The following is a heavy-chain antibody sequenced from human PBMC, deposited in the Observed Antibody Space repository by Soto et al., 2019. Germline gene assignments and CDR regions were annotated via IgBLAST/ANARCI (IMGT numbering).Heavy chain of an antibody. D-gene: IGHD1-1*01. CDR3: ARKPETGTTVPFDY. CDR1: GLTLGNYG. V-gene: IGHV3-30*03. Sequence: GGSLRLSCAASGLTLGNYGRHWVGKAPDRRLEWVAVIASDGRNKYYADSVKGRFTISRDNSKNTLHLQMNSLRPEDTSLYFCARKPETGTTVPFDYRGQGTLVTVSS. J-gene: IGHJ4*02. CDR2: IASDGRNK.